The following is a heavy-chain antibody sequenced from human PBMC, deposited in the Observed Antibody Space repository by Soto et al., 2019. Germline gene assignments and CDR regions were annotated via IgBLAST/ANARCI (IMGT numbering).Heavy chain of an antibody. D-gene: IGHD2-8*01. CDR1: GFTVSSNY. V-gene: IGHV3-53*01. CDR2: IYSGGST. Sequence: GGSLRLSCAASGFTVSSNYMSWVRQAPGKGLEWVSVIYSGGSTYYADSVKGRFTISRDNSKNTLYLQMNSLRAEDTAVYYCAILMVYAITPFSAFDIWGQGTMVTVSS. CDR3: AILMVYAITPFSAFDI. J-gene: IGHJ3*02.